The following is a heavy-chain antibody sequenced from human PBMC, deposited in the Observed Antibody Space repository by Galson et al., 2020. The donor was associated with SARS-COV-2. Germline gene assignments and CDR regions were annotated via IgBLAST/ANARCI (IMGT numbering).Heavy chain of an antibody. CDR3: ARDSYPGGVDVFDI. D-gene: IGHD3-3*01. V-gene: IGHV1-69*04. CDR1: GGTFSSYT. CDR2: IIPIVNIA. Sequence: SVKVSCKASGGTFSSYTISWVRQAPGQGLEWMGRIIPIVNIANYAQKFQGRVTITADKSTSTVHMELSSLRSEDTAVYYCARDSYPGGVDVFDIWGQGTMVTVSS. J-gene: IGHJ3*02.